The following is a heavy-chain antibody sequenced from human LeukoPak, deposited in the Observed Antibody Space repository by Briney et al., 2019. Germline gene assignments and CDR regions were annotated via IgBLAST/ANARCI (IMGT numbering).Heavy chain of an antibody. CDR2: INPSGGST. J-gene: IGHJ6*02. D-gene: IGHD3-3*01. CDR1: GYTFTSYY. CDR3: ARDGRDDFWSGYKYYYYGMDV. Sequence: ASVKVSCKASGYTFTSYYMHWVRQAPGQGLEWMGIINPSGGSTSYPQKFQGRVTMTRDTSTSTVYMELSSLRSEDTAVYYCARDGRDDFWSGYKYYYYGMDVWGQGTTVTVSS. V-gene: IGHV1-46*01.